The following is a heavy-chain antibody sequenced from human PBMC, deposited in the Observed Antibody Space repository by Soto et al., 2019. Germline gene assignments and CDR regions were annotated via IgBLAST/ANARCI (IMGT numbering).Heavy chain of an antibody. CDR1: GGSVSGGSYY. D-gene: IGHD2-21*02. V-gene: IGHV4-61*01. CDR3: ARDLWGYCGADCYPLDV. J-gene: IGHJ6*02. Sequence: PSETLSLTCTVSGGSVSGGSYYWSWIRQPPGKGLEWIGYIYYSGSTNYNPSLKSRVTISVDTSKNQFSLKLNSVAAADTAVYYCARDLWGYCGADCYPLDVWGQGTTVTVS. CDR2: IYYSGST.